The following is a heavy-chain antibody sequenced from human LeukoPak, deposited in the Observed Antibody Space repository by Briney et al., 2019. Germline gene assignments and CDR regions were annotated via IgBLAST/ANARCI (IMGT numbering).Heavy chain of an antibody. V-gene: IGHV4-4*09. CDR1: GGSISSYY. CDR2: IYTSGST. CDR3: ARSGWGPVGYYYYMDV. Sequence: PSETLSLTCTVSGGSISSYYWSWIRQPPGKGLEWIGYIYTSGSTNYNPSLKSRVTISVDTSKNQFSLKLSSVTAADTAVYYCARSGWGPVGYYYYMDVWGKGTTVTVSS. J-gene: IGHJ6*03. D-gene: IGHD7-27*01.